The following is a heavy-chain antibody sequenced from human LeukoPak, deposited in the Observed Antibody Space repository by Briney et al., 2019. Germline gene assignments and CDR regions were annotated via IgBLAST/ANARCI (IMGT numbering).Heavy chain of an antibody. D-gene: IGHD5-18*01. CDR3: ARAGGVDTAMDANFDY. CDR2: IYYNGGT. V-gene: IGHV4-59*01. Sequence: PSETLSLTCTVSGGSISSYYWSWIRQPPGKGLEWIGYIYYNGGTNYNPSLRSRVTISVDASKNHFSLRLSSVTAADTAMYYCARAGGVDTAMDANFDYWGQGTLVTVSS. CDR1: GGSISSYY. J-gene: IGHJ4*02.